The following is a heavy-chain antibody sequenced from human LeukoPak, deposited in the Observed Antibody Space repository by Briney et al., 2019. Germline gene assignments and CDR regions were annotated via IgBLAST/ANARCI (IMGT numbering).Heavy chain of an antibody. V-gene: IGHV1-46*01. CDR3: AREEKEWELGSVAFDI. Sequence: ASVKVSCKASGYTFTSYYMHWVRQAPGQGLEWMGIINPSGGSTSYAQKFQGRVTMTRDTSTSTVHMELSSLRSEDTAVYYCAREEKEWELGSVAFDIWGQGTMVTVSS. J-gene: IGHJ3*02. CDR1: GYTFTSYY. CDR2: INPSGGST. D-gene: IGHD1-26*01.